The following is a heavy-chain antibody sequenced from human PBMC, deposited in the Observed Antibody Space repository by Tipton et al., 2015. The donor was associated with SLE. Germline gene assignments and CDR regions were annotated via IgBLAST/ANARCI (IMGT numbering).Heavy chain of an antibody. Sequence: QLVQSGAEVKKPGASVKVSCKASGYTVTSYGINWVRHAPGQGLEWMGWISAYNGDTNYAQKVQGRITMTTDTSTSTAYMELRSLRSDDTAVYYCARDRTWVNTVTTSWFDPWGQGTLVTVSS. J-gene: IGHJ5*02. CDR2: ISAYNGDT. V-gene: IGHV1-18*01. D-gene: IGHD4-11*01. CDR1: GYTVTSYG. CDR3: ARDRTWVNTVTTSWFDP.